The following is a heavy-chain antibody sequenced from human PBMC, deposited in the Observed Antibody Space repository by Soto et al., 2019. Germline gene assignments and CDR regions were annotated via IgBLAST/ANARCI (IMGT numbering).Heavy chain of an antibody. J-gene: IGHJ6*02. Sequence: QVQLVQSGVEVKKPGASVKGSCKASGYTFISHGISWVRQAPGQGLERMGWISGKNGNTNYAQKLQGRVTLNTDTATSTAYREQRSLRSDDTAVYYCARVSSSIVVVPDYGMDGWGQGTTVSVSS. CDR2: ISGKNGNT. CDR3: ARVSSSIVVVPDYGMDG. CDR1: GYTFISHG. V-gene: IGHV1-18*04. D-gene: IGHD2-15*01.